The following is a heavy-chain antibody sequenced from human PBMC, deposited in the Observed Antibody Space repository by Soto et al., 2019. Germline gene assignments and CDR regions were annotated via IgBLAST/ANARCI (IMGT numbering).Heavy chain of an antibody. J-gene: IGHJ1*01. CDR1: GGTFSSYA. D-gene: IGHD3-22*01. CDR2: IIPIFRTA. CDR3: ASLPHADSSGYLFVA. Sequence: QVQLVHSGAEVKKPESSVKVSCKASGGTFSSYAISWVRQAPGQGLEWMVGIIPIFRTATYAQKFWGSVTITADDSTSTAYMELSSLRSEDTAVYYCASLPHADSSGYLFVARGQGTLVTVSS. V-gene: IGHV1-69*01.